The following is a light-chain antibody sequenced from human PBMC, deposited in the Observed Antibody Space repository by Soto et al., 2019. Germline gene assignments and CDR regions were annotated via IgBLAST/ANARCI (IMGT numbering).Light chain of an antibody. CDR1: QTISSW. Sequence: IQMTQSPSTLSGSVGDSVTITWRASQTISSWLAWYQQKPGKAPKLLIYKASTVKSGVPSRFSGSGSGTEFTLTISSLQPDDFATYYCQHYNSYSEAFGQGTQVDIK. J-gene: IGKJ1*01. CDR3: QHYNSYSEA. V-gene: IGKV1-5*03. CDR2: KAS.